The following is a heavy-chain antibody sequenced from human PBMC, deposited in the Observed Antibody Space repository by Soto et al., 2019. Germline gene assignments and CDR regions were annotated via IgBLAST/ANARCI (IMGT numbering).Heavy chain of an antibody. CDR1: GFTFSSYE. Sequence: PGGSLRLSCAVSGFTFSSYEMNWVRQAPGKGQEWVSYIGSSGFTIYYADSVKGRFTISRDNAKNSLYLQMNSLRVEDTALYYCTSEAPRIGMDYWGQGTLVTVSS. D-gene: IGHD1-1*01. J-gene: IGHJ4*02. V-gene: IGHV3-48*03. CDR2: IGSSGFTI. CDR3: TSEAPRIGMDY.